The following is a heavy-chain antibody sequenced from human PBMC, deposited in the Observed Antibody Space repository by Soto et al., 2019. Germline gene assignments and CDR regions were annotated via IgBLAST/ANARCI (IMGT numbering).Heavy chain of an antibody. D-gene: IGHD6-19*01. CDR3: ARYVLQWLVSDGYIHY. Sequence: GGALRLSCAASGFTLSSYGMHWVRQAPGKGLEWVAVISYDGSNKYYADSVKGRFTISRDNSKNTLYLQMNSLRAEDTAVYYCARYVLQWLVSDGYIHYWGQGTLVTVS. V-gene: IGHV3-30*03. CDR1: GFTLSSYG. CDR2: ISYDGSNK. J-gene: IGHJ4*02.